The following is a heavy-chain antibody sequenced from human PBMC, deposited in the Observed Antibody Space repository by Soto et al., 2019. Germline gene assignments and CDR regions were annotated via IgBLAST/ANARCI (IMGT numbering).Heavy chain of an antibody. J-gene: IGHJ3*02. D-gene: IGHD3-10*01. CDR1: GFNFGPFW. Sequence: PGGSLRLSCAASGFNFGPFWMHWVRQAPGKGLVWVSHINGDASTILYADSVKGRFTISRDNARSTLFLQMNGLRAEDTAVYYCARDRGYPDSFNIWGQGRTVTVSS. CDR3: ARDRGYPDSFNI. V-gene: IGHV3-74*01. CDR2: INGDASTI.